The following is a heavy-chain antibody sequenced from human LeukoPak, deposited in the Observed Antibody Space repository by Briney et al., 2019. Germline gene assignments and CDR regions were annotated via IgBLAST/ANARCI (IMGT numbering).Heavy chain of an antibody. CDR3: ARDGLRFYGSDAFDI. V-gene: IGHV4-30-4*08. Sequence: PSQTLSLTCTVSGGSISSGDYYWSWIRQPPGKGLEWIGYIYYSGSTYYNPSLKSRVTISVDTSKNQFSLKLSSVTAADTAVYYCARDGLRFYGSDAFDIWGQGTMVTVSS. J-gene: IGHJ3*02. CDR2: IYYSGST. CDR1: GGSISSGDYY. D-gene: IGHD2/OR15-2a*01.